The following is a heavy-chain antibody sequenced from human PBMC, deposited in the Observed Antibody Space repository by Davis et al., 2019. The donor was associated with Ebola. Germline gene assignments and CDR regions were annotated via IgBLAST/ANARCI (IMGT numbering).Heavy chain of an antibody. V-gene: IGHV3-48*02. J-gene: IGHJ4*02. CDR1: GFTFSNYS. CDR3: ARDGGSGWFFYFDY. CDR2: ISSSSSTI. Sequence: GESLKISCAASGFTFSNYSMNWVRQAPGKGLEWVSYISSSSSTIYYADSVKGRFTISRDNAKNSLYLQMDSLRDEDTAVYYCARDGGSGWFFYFDYWGQGTLVTVSS. D-gene: IGHD6-19*01.